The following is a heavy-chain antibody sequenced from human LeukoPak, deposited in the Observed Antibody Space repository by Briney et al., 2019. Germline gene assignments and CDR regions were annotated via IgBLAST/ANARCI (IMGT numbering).Heavy chain of an antibody. CDR3: ARDEGSYYDFWSGYYRPDWFDP. CDR2: INPNSGGT. J-gene: IGHJ5*02. CDR1: GYTFTGYY. D-gene: IGHD3-3*01. Sequence: ASVKVSCKASGYTFTGYYMHWVRQAPGQGLEWMGWINPNSGGTNYAQKFQGRVTMTRDTSISTAYMELSRLRSDDTAVYYCARDEGSYYDFWSGYYRPDWFDPWGQGTLVTVSS. V-gene: IGHV1-2*02.